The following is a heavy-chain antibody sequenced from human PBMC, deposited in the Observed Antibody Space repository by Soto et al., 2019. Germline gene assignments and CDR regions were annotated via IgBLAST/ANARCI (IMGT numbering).Heavy chain of an antibody. D-gene: IGHD2-21*01. J-gene: IGHJ6*02. CDR2: INPSSGAT. CDR1: GDTFTSNY. CDR3: ASRVLCDMDV. Sequence: ASVNVSCKASGDTFTSNYIHWLRQAPGQGLEWMGRINPSSGATLYAQKFQGRLTLTTDTSTSTVYMDLNSLKSEDSAVYYCASRVLCDMDVWGQGTTVTVSS. V-gene: IGHV1-46*01.